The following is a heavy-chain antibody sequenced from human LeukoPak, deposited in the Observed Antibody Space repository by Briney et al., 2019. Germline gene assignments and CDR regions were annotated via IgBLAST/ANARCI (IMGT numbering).Heavy chain of an antibody. J-gene: IGHJ2*01. Sequence: GGSLRLSCAASGFTFRSHAMSWVRQAPGKGLEWVSSIVGTGVSRDYADSVKGRFTISRDISKNTLYLQMNNLGAEDTALYYCVRGLSGVSSWYFDLWGRGTLISVSS. CDR3: VRGLSGVSSWYFDL. D-gene: IGHD7-27*01. CDR1: GFTFRSHA. V-gene: IGHV3-23*01. CDR2: IVGTGVSR.